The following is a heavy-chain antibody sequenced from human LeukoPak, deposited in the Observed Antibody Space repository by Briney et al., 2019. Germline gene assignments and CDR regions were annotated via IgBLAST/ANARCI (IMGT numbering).Heavy chain of an antibody. D-gene: IGHD6-13*01. J-gene: IGHJ4*02. V-gene: IGHV3-33*01. Sequence: GRSLRLSCAASGFTFSSYGMHWVRQAPGKGLEWVAVIWYDGSNKYYADSVKGRFTISRDNSKNTLYLQMNSLRAEDTAVYYCARSLGSSSSLRGFDYWGQGTLVTVSS. CDR2: IWYDGSNK. CDR3: ARSLGSSSSLRGFDY. CDR1: GFTFSSYG.